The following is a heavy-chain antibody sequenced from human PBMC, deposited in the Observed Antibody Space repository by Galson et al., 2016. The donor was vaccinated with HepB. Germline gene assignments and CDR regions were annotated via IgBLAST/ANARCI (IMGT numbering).Heavy chain of an antibody. CDR2: ITPIFGSA. D-gene: IGHD1-26*01. J-gene: IGHJ5*02. V-gene: IGHV1-69*06. Sequence: SVKVSCKASGVTFNSYVINWVRQAPGHGLEWMGGITPIFGSATYAQKFQGRVTITAVKSAHTVYMELRSLRSEDTAVYYCARGATVGARVWFDPWGQGTLVTVAS. CDR3: ARGATVGARVWFDP. CDR1: GVTFNSYV.